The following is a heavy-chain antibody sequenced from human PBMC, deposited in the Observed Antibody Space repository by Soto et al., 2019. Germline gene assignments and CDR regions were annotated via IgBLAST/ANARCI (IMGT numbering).Heavy chain of an antibody. D-gene: IGHD5-18*01. V-gene: IGHV1-46*03. J-gene: IGHJ5*02. CDR3: ARVYPSDTRYGYVGNNRFDP. CDR1: GYTFTSYY. CDR2: INPSGGST. Sequence: ASVKVSCKASGYTFTSYYMHWVRQAPGQGLEWMGIINPSGGSTSYAQKFQGRVTMTRDTSTSTVYMELSSLRSEDTAVYYCARVYPSDTRYGYVGNNRFDPWGKGTLVPVSS.